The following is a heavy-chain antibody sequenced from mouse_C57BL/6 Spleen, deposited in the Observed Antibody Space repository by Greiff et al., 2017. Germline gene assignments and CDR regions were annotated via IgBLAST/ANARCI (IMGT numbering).Heavy chain of an antibody. D-gene: IGHD1-1*02. V-gene: IGHV1-9*01. CDR1: GYTFTGYW. CDR3: ARRDVYYGVDY. Sequence: QVQLQQSGAELMKPGASVKLSCKATGYTFTGYWIEWVKQRPGHGLEWIGEILPGSGSTNYNEKFKGKATFTADTSSNTAYMHLSSLTTEDSAIYYCARRDVYYGVDYWGQGTTLTVSS. CDR2: ILPGSGST. J-gene: IGHJ2*01.